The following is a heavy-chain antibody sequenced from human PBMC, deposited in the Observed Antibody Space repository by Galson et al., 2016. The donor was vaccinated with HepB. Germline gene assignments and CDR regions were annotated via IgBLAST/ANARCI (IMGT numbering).Heavy chain of an antibody. CDR2: INAGNANT. CDR3: ARSRLLERLLLPHFDY. CDR1: GYGFTTYA. V-gene: IGHV1-3*01. D-gene: IGHD3-3*01. J-gene: IGHJ4*02. Sequence: SVKVSCKASGYGFTTYAMHWVRQAPGQRLEWMGWINAGNANTKYSQKFQGRVTISRDTSASTASLELSSLRSEDTAVYYCARSRLLERLLLPHFDYWGQGTLVTVSS.